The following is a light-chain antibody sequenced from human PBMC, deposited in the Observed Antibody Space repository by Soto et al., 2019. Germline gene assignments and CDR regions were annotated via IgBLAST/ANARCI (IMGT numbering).Light chain of an antibody. J-gene: IGKJ1*01. CDR3: QQYGTSPPRT. Sequence: EIVLTQSPGTLSLSPGERATLSCRASQSVSNNFLAGYQQKPGQAPRLLVFDASKRPTGIPDRFSGSGSGTDFTLTISRLEPEDFGVYYCQQYGTSPPRTFGQGTKVEIK. V-gene: IGKV3-20*01. CDR2: DAS. CDR1: QSVSNNF.